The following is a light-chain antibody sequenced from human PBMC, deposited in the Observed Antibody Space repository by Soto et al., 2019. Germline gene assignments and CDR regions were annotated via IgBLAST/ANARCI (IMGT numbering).Light chain of an antibody. CDR1: QGGSANY. V-gene: IGKV3-20*01. CDR2: GAS. CDR3: HQYGSTPFT. J-gene: IGKJ3*01. Sequence: IVLTQSPGTLSLSPGDRATLSCRASQGGSANYLAWYQQKLGQAPRLLIYGASGRATGIPDRFSGNGSGTDFTLTISRLEPEDFAVYYCHQYGSTPFTFDPGTKVDIK.